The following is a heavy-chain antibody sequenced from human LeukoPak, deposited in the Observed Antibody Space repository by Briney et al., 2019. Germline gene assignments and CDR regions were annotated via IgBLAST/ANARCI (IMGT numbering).Heavy chain of an antibody. D-gene: IGHD4-11*01. V-gene: IGHV4-59*08. Sequence: SETLSLTCTVSGGSINNYYWSWIRQPPGKGLEWIGYIYSTGSTNYNPSLKSRVTFSIDTSKNQFSLKLNSVTAADTAMYYCARHSIPDYTFDYWGQGTMLTVSS. CDR2: IYSTGST. CDR1: GGSINNYY. J-gene: IGHJ4*02. CDR3: ARHSIPDYTFDY.